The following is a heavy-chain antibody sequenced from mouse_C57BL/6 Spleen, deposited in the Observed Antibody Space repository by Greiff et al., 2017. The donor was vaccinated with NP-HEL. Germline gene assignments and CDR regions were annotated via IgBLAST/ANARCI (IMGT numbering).Heavy chain of an antibody. V-gene: IGHV5-17*01. CDR1: GFTFSDYG. J-gene: IGHJ3*01. CDR3: ARREYDGYFPFAY. Sequence: EVMLVESGGGLVKPGGSLKLSCAASGFTFSDYGMHWVRQAPEKGLEWVAYISSGSSTIYYADTVKGRFTISRDNAKNTLFLQMTSLRSEDTSMYYGARREYDGYFPFAYWGQGTLVTVSA. D-gene: IGHD2-3*01. CDR2: ISSGSSTI.